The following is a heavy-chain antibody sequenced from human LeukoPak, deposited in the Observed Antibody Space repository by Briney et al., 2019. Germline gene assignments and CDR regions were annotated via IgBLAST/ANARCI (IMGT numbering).Heavy chain of an antibody. J-gene: IGHJ5*02. V-gene: IGHV3-7*01. CDR2: IKKDGSEK. CDR3: ANNAHGSGPSFDP. CDR1: GFSFSDYW. D-gene: IGHD3-10*01. Sequence: GGSLRLSCAASGFSFSDYWMSWVRQAPGKGLEWVANIKKDGSEKHYVDSVKGRFTISRDNAKNSVYLQMSSLRAEDTAVYHCANNAHGSGPSFDPGGQETMVTVSS.